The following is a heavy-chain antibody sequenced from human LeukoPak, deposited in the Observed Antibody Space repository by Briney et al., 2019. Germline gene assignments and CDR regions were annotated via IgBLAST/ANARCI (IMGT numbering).Heavy chain of an antibody. CDR3: ARYSSSSFNEAFDI. V-gene: IGHV4-39*01. J-gene: IGHJ3*02. CDR2: IYYSGST. D-gene: IGHD6-6*01. CDR1: GGSISSGSYY. Sequence: SETLSLTCTVSGGSISSGSYYWGWIRQPPGKGLEWIGSIYYSGSTYYNPSLKSRVTISVDTSKNQFSLKLSSVTAADTAVYYCARYSSSSFNEAFDIWGQGTMVTVSS.